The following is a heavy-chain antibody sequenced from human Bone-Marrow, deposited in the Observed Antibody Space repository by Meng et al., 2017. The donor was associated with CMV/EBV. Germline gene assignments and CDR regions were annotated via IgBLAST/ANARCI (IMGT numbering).Heavy chain of an antibody. CDR1: GYTFTSYD. J-gene: IGHJ6*02. D-gene: IGHD3-3*01. Sequence: ASVKVSCKASGYTFTSYDINWVRQATGQGLEWMGWMNPNSGNTGYAQKFQGRVAMTRNTSISTAYMELSSLRSEDTAVYYCARPDYDFWSASGRGYYYGMDVWGQGTTVTVSS. CDR2: MNPNSGNT. V-gene: IGHV1-8*01. CDR3: ARPDYDFWSASGRGYYYGMDV.